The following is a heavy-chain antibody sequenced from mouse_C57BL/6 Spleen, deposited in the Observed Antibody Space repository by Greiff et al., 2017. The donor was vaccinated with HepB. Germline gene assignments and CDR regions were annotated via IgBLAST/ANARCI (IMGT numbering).Heavy chain of an antibody. Sequence: QVQLQQSGPELVKPGASEKISCKASGYAFSSSWMNWVKQRPGKGLEWIGRIYPGDGDTKYNGKFKGKATLTADKSSSTAYMQLSSLTSEDSAVYFCAREGFAYWGQGTLVTVSA. J-gene: IGHJ3*01. CDR2: IYPGDGDT. CDR1: GYAFSSSW. V-gene: IGHV1-82*01. CDR3: AREGFAY.